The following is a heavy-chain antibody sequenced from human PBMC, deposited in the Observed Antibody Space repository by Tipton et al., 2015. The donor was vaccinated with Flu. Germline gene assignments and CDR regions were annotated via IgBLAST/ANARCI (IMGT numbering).Heavy chain of an antibody. CDR1: GFTFNNFA. CDR2: VKSSGDSI. V-gene: IGHV3-23*01. D-gene: IGHD4-23*01. Sequence: SLRLSCTASGFTFNNFAMNWVRQAPGKGLEWVSTVKSSGDSIFYAASVKGRFTISRDNSKNTLYLQMNNLSAEDTAVYFCAKGAAERRGSGDKSRGGMDVWGQGTTVPVSS. CDR3: AKGAAERRGSGDKSRGGMDV. J-gene: IGHJ6*02.